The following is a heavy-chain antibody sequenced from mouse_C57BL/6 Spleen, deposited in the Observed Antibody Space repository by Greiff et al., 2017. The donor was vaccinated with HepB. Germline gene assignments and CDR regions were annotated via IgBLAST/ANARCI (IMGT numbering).Heavy chain of an antibody. CDR1: GYSFTSYY. D-gene: IGHD2-4*01. CDR2: IYPGSGNT. V-gene: IGHV1-66*01. J-gene: IGHJ4*01. CDR3: ARLDDYDGVYYAMDY. Sequence: VQLQQSGPELVKPGASVKISCKASGYSFTSYYIHWVKQRPGQGLEWIGWIYPGSGNTKYNEKFKGKATLTADTSSSTAYMQLSSLTSEDSAVYYCARLDDYDGVYYAMDYWGQGTSVTVSS.